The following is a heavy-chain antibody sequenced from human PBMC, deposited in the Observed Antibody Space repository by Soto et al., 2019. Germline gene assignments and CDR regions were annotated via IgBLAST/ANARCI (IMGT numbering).Heavy chain of an antibody. CDR3: ARDHPRTHRIYGTATYGMDV. V-gene: IGHV3-30-3*01. D-gene: IGHD2-15*01. J-gene: IGHJ6*02. CDR2: ICSNGSNK. CDR1: GFTFSSYA. Sequence: PGGSLRLSCAASGFTFSSYAMHWVRQAPGKGLEWVSAICSNGSNKYYADSVKGRFTISRDNAKNSLYLQMNSLRAEDTAVYYCARDHPRTHRIYGTATYGMDVWGQGTTVTVSS.